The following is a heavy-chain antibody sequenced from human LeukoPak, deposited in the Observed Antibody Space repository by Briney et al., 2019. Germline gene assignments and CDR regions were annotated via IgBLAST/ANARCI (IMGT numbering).Heavy chain of an antibody. D-gene: IGHD3-3*01. Sequence: SVKVSCKASGGTFSSYAISRVRQAPGQGLEWMGGIIPIFGTANYAQKFQGRVTITTDESTSTAYMELSSLRSEDTAVYYCAHVLRSSPGYFQHWGQGTLVTVSS. CDR1: GGTFSSYA. V-gene: IGHV1-69*05. J-gene: IGHJ1*01. CDR2: IIPIFGTA. CDR3: AHVLRSSPGYFQH.